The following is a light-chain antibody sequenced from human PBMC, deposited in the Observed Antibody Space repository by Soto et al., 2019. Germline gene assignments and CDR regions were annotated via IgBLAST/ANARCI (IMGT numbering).Light chain of an antibody. CDR3: QQYNNWPPWT. CDR2: DTS. CDR1: QSVSSF. V-gene: IGKV3-15*01. Sequence: EIVMTQSPATLSVSPGERATLSCRASQSVSSFLAWYQQKPGQAPRLLIYDTSTRATGIPARFSGSGSGTEFTLTISSLQSEDFAVHYCQQYNNWPPWTFGQGTKVEIK. J-gene: IGKJ1*01.